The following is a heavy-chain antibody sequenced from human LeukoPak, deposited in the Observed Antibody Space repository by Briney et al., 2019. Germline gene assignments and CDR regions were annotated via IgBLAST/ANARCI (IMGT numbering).Heavy chain of an antibody. V-gene: IGHV4-34*01. J-gene: IGHJ4*02. CDR3: ARSNPYYYGSGSYFHY. CDR1: GGSFSGYY. CDR2: INHSGST. D-gene: IGHD3-10*01. Sequence: PSETLSLTCAVYGGSFSGYYWSWIRQPPGKGLEWIGEINHSGSTNYNPSLKSRVTISVDTSKNQFSLKLSSVTAADTAVYYCARSNPYYYGSGSYFHYWGQGTLVTASS.